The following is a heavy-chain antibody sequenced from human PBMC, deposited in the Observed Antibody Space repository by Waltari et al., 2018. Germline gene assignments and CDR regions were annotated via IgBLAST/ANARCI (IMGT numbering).Heavy chain of an antibody. CDR1: GFTFSSYA. J-gene: IGHJ4*02. CDR3: ARDQLYYYGSGSYNLDY. D-gene: IGHD3-10*01. Sequence: VQLLESGGGLVQPGGSLRLSCAASGFTFSSYAMSWVRQAPGKGLEWVAVIWYDENNKYYSDSVKGRFTISRDNSKNTLSLQMNSLRAEDTAVYYCARDQLYYYGSGSYNLDYWGQGTLVTVSS. V-gene: IGHV3-33*08. CDR2: IWYDENNK.